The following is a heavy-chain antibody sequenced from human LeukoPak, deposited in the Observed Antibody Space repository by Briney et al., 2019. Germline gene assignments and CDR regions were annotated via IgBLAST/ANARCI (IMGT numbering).Heavy chain of an antibody. CDR3: ARGGDGDILTGLVFDY. CDR1: GYRFTSYG. Sequence: ASVKVSCKASGYRFTSYGISWVRQAPGQGLEWMGWISAYNGNTNYAQKLQGRVTMTTDTSTSTAYMELRSLRSADTAVYYCARGGDGDILTGLVFDYWGQGTLVTVSS. V-gene: IGHV1-18*01. CDR2: ISAYNGNT. D-gene: IGHD3-9*01. J-gene: IGHJ4*02.